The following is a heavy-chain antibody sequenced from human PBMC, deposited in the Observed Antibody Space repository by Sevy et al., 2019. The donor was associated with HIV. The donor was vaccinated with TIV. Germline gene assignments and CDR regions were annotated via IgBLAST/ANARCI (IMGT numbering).Heavy chain of an antibody. V-gene: IGHV4-59*01. J-gene: IGHJ3*02. CDR1: GGSISSYY. CDR3: ARDQVHSGSRSGAFDI. Sequence: SETLSLTCTVSGGSISSYYWSWIRQPPGKGLEWIGYIYYLGSTNYNPSFKSRVTISVDKSKNQFSLKLNSMTAADTAVYYCARDQVHSGSRSGAFDIWGQGTMVTVSS. D-gene: IGHD1-26*01. CDR2: IYYLGST.